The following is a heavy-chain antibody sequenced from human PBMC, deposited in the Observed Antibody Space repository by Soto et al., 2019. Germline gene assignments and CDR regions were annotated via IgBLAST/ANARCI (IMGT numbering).Heavy chain of an antibody. CDR3: ARMGGSSWYWEYFQH. CDR1: GGTFSSYA. V-gene: IGHV1-69*01. CDR2: IIPIFGTA. D-gene: IGHD6-13*01. Sequence: QVQLVQSGAEVKKPGSSVKVSCKASGGTFSSYAISWVRQAPGHGLEWMGGIIPIFGTANYAQKFQGRVTLTADESTSTAYMELSSLRSEDTAIYYCARMGGSSWYWEYFQHWGQGTLVTVSS. J-gene: IGHJ1*01.